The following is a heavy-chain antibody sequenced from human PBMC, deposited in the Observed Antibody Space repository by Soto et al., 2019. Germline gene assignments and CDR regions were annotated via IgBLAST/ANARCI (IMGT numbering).Heavy chain of an antibody. V-gene: IGHV3-74*01. CDR3: ARDIYYDSSGYYYWAPDAFDI. D-gene: IGHD3-22*01. J-gene: IGHJ3*02. Sequence: GGSLRLSCAASGFTFSSYWMHWVRQAPGKGLVWVSRINSDGSSTSYADSVKGRFTISRDNAKNTLYLQMNSLRAEDTAVYYCARDIYYDSSGYYYWAPDAFDIRGQGTTVTVS. CDR1: GFTFSSYW. CDR2: INSDGSST.